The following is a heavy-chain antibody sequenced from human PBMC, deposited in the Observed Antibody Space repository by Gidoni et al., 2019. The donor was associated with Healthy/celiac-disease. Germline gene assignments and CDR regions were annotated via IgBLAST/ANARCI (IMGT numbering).Heavy chain of an antibody. CDR1: GFTFSSYA. V-gene: IGHV3-23*01. CDR3: AKDYPPKEYCGGDCYHFFDY. J-gene: IGHJ4*02. D-gene: IGHD2-21*02. CDR2: ISGSGGST. Sequence: EVQLLESGGGLVQPGGSLRLSCAASGFTFSSYAMSWGRQAPGKGLEWVSAISGSGGSTYYADSVKGRFTISRDNSKNTLYLQMNSLRAEDTAVYYCAKDYPPKEYCGGDCYHFFDYWGQGTLVTVSS.